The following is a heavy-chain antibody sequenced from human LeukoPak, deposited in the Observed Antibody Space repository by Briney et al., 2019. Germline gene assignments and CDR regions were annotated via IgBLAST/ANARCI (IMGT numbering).Heavy chain of an antibody. J-gene: IGHJ4*02. D-gene: IGHD6-6*01. CDR3: AGALLSRPFDY. Sequence: SQTLSLTCTVSGGSTNSGDYFWSWIRQPPGKGLEWIGYIYNSGTTYYNSSLKSRVTISIDTSKNQFSLKLSSVTATDTAVYYSAGALLSRPFDYWGQGTLVTVSS. V-gene: IGHV4-30-4*01. CDR2: IYNSGTT. CDR1: GGSTNSGDYF.